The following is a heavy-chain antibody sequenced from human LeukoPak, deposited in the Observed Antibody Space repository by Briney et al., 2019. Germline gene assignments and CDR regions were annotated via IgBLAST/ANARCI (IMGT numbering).Heavy chain of an antibody. J-gene: IGHJ4*02. CDR3: TANYNY. CDR2: INSDESRT. Sequence: PGGSLRLSCAASGFTFNTFWMHWVRQVPGKGLVWVSRINSDESRTNYADSVKGRFTISRDNAKNTLYLHMNSLRAEDTAVYYCTANYNYWGQGTLVTVSS. V-gene: IGHV3-74*01. D-gene: IGHD3-10*01. CDR1: GFTFNTFW.